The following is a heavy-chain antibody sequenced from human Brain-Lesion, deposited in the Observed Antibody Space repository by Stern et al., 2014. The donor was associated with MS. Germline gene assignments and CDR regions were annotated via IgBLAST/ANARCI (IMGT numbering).Heavy chain of an antibody. CDR3: ATYYYDSTGYNDF. J-gene: IGHJ4*02. D-gene: IGHD3-22*01. V-gene: IGHV1-2*04. CDR2: INPKSGGT. Sequence: QLVQSGAEVKKPGASVKVSCKASGYTFTGYYMHWVRQAPGQGLEWIGWINPKSGGTNYAQKFQGWVTMTRDTSINTAYMELSRLRSDDTAVYYCATYYYDSTGYNDFWGQGTLVTVSS. CDR1: GYTFTGYY.